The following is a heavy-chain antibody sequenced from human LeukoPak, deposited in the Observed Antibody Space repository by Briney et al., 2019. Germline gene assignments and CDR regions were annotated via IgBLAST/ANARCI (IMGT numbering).Heavy chain of an antibody. CDR2: IYYSGST. J-gene: IGHJ4*02. V-gene: IGHV4-39*01. CDR1: GGSISSSSYY. CDR3: ASYYYDSSGGFDY. D-gene: IGHD3-22*01. Sequence: SETLSLTCTVPGGSISSSSYYWGWIRQPPGKGLEWIGSIYYSGSTYYNPSLKSRVTISVDTSKNQFSLKLSSVTAADTAVYYCASYYYDSSGGFDYWGQGTLVTVSS.